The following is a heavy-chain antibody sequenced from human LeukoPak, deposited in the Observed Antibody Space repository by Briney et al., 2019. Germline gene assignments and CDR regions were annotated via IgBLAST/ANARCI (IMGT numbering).Heavy chain of an antibody. D-gene: IGHD5-18*01. CDR3: ARGRMIQLWLGVGAFDS. V-gene: IGHV4-59*01. CDR2: IYYSGST. J-gene: IGHJ3*02. Sequence: PSETLSLTCTVSGGSISSYYWSWIRQPPGKGLEWIGYIYYSGSTNYNPSLKSRVTISVDTSQNQFSLKLSSVTAADTAVYYCARGRMIQLWLGVGAFDSWGQGTMVTVSA. CDR1: GGSISSYY.